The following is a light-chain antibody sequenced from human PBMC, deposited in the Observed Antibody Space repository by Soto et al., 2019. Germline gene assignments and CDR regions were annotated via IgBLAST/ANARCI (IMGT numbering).Light chain of an antibody. V-gene: IGKV1-39*01. Sequence: DIHLTPSPSSLSASIGDRVSITCRASQSISIYLNWYQQKPGKAPKLLIYAASSLQSGVPSRFSGSGSGTDFTLTISSLQPEDFATYYCQQSYSTPITFGQGTRLEIK. CDR3: QQSYSTPIT. CDR1: QSISIY. CDR2: AAS. J-gene: IGKJ5*01.